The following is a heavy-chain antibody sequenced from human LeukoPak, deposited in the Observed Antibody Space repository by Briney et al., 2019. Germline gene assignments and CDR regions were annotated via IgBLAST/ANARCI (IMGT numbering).Heavy chain of an antibody. CDR3: ARAPRAYDSSGYYNY. V-gene: IGHV3-53*01. CDR1: GFTVSSNY. Sequence: PGGSLRLSCAASGFTVSSNYMSWVRQAPGKGLEWVSVIYSGGSTYYADSVKGRFTISRDNSKNTLYLQMNSLRAEDTAVYYCARAPRAYDSSGYYNYWGQGTLVTVSS. J-gene: IGHJ4*02. D-gene: IGHD3-22*01. CDR2: IYSGGST.